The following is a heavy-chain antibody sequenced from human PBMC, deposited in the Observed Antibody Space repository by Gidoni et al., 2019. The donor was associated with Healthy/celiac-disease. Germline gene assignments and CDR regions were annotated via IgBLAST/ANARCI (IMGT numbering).Heavy chain of an antibody. D-gene: IGHD2-2*01. V-gene: IGHV1-2*04. J-gene: IGHJ6*02. CDR3: ARELGSTSYGMDV. Sequence: TGYYMHWVRQAPGQGLEWMGWINPNSGGTNYAQKFQGWVTMTRDTSISTAYMELSRLRSDDTAVYYCARELGSTSYGMDVWGQGTTVTVSS. CDR1: TGYY. CDR2: INPNSGGT.